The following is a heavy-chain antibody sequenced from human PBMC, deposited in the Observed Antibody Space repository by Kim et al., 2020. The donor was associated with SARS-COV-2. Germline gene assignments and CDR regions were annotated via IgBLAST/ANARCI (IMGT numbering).Heavy chain of an antibody. J-gene: IGHJ4*02. CDR1: GYTFTSYG. Sequence: ASVKVSCKASGYTFTSYGISWVRQAPGQGLEWMGWISAYNGNTNYAQKLQGRVTMTTDTSTSTAYMELRSLRSDDTAVYYCARAAEDDYYDSSGYSDYWGQGTLVTVSS. CDR3: ARAAEDDYYDSSGYSDY. CDR2: ISAYNGNT. D-gene: IGHD3-22*01. V-gene: IGHV1-18*01.